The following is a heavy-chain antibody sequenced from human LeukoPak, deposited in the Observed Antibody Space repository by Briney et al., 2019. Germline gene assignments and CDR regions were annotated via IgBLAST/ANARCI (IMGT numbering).Heavy chain of an antibody. V-gene: IGHV4-61*02. D-gene: IGHD3-10*01. Sequence: SQTLSLTCTVSGGSISSGVYYWSWIRQPAGKGLEWIGRIYTSGSTNYNPSLKSRVTISIDTSKNQFSLKLSSVTAADTAVYYCAREGTYGSVDYWGQGTLVTVSS. J-gene: IGHJ4*02. CDR3: AREGTYGSVDY. CDR1: GGSISSGVYY. CDR2: IYTSGST.